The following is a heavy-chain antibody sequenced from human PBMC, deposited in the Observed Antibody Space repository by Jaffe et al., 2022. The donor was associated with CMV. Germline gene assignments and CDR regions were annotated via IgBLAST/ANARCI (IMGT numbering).Heavy chain of an antibody. J-gene: IGHJ4*02. D-gene: IGHD7-27*01. CDR2: ISSTYYIT. V-gene: IGHV3-48*02. CDR3: ARDDAWAFDS. CDR1: GFTFNSFA. Sequence: EVQLVESGGGLVQPGGSLRLSCAASGFTFNSFAMNWVRQAPGKGLEWVSYISSTYYITYSDSVRGRFTVSRDNAKTSVYLQMNSLRDEDTAVYYCARDDAWAFDSWGQGTLVTVSS.